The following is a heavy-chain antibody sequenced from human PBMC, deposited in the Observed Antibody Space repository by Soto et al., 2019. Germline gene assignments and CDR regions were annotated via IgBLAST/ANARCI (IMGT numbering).Heavy chain of an antibody. CDR3: ARGSKGANDAFDI. J-gene: IGHJ3*02. V-gene: IGHV3-66*01. D-gene: IGHD3-16*01. CDR2: IYSGGST. Sequence: ESGGGLVQPGGSLRLSCAASGFTVSSNYMSWVRQAPGKGLEWVSVIYSGGSTYYADSVKGRFTISRDNSKNTLYLQMNSLRAEDTAVYYCARGSKGANDAFDIWGQGTMVTVSS. CDR1: GFTVSSNY.